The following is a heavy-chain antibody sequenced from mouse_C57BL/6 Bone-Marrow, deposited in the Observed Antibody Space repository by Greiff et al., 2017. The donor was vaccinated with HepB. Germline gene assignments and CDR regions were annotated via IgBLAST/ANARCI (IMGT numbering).Heavy chain of an antibody. CDR3: TGGAGTETFDY. CDR2: IRLKSDNYAT. J-gene: IGHJ2*01. CDR1: GFTFSNYW. Sequence: EVQLQQSGGGLVQPGGSMKLSCVASGFTFSNYWMNWVRQSPEKGLEWVAQIRLKSDNYATHYAESVKGRFTISRDDSKSSVYLQMNNLRAEDTGIYYCTGGAGTETFDYWGQGTTLTVSS. V-gene: IGHV6-3*01. D-gene: IGHD4-1*01.